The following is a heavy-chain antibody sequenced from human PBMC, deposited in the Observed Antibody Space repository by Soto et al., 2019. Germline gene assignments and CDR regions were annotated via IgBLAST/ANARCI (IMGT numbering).Heavy chain of an antibody. CDR2: INHSGST. V-gene: IGHV4-34*01. J-gene: IGHJ4*02. CDR3: ARVSPRHGSGSTQAPFDY. D-gene: IGHD3-10*01. CDR1: GGSFSGYY. Sequence: SETLSLTCAVYGGSFSGYYWSWIRQPPGKGLEWIGEINHSGSTNYNPSLKSRVTISVDTSKNQFSLKLSSVTAADTAVYYCARVSPRHGSGSTQAPFDYWGQGTLVTV.